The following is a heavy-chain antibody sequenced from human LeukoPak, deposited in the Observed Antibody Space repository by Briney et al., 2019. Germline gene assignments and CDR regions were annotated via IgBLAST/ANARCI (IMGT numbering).Heavy chain of an antibody. CDR1: GGSISSYY. D-gene: IGHD3-10*01. Sequence: PSETLSLTCTVSGGSISSYYWSWIRQPPGKGLEWIGYIYYSGSTNYNPSLKSRVTISVDTSKNQFSLKLTSVTAADTAVYYCVRDRSYGSGFDSWGQGTLVTVSS. J-gene: IGHJ4*02. V-gene: IGHV4-59*01. CDR2: IYYSGST. CDR3: VRDRSYGSGFDS.